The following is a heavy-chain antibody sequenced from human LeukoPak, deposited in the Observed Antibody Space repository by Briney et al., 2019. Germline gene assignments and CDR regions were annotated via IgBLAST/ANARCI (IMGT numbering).Heavy chain of an antibody. D-gene: IGHD3-9*01. CDR1: GGSISSGSYY. Sequence: SETLSLTCTVSGGSISSGSYYWSWIRQPAGKGLERIGRIYTSGSTNYNPSLKSLFTISVDTSKNQFSLKLSSVTAADTAVYDCARDRRYFDWLSPDAFDIWGQGTMVTVSS. V-gene: IGHV4-61*02. J-gene: IGHJ3*02. CDR3: ARDRRYFDWLSPDAFDI. CDR2: IYTSGST.